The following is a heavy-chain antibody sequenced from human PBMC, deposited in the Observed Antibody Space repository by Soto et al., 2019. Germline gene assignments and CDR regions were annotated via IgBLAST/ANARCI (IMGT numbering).Heavy chain of an antibody. CDR2: IWYDGSNK. V-gene: IGHV3-33*01. CDR1: GFTFSSYG. CDR3: LTTEWLELPT. D-gene: IGHD6-19*01. Sequence: GGSLRLSCAASGFTFSSYGMHWVRQAPGKGLEWVAVIWYDGSNKYYADSMKGRFTISRDNSKNTLYLQMNSLRAEDTAVYYSLTTEWLELPTWGQGTLVTVSS. J-gene: IGHJ5*02.